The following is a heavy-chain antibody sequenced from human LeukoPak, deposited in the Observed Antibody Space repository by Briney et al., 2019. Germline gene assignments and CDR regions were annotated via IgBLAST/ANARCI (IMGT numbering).Heavy chain of an antibody. D-gene: IGHD3-10*01. J-gene: IGHJ4*02. CDR1: NYSISSGYY. V-gene: IGHV4-38-2*02. CDR2: IYHSGST. Sequence: PSETLSLTCNVSNYSISSGYYWAWIRQSPVKGLEWIGSIYHSGSTYYNPSLQSRVTISLDTSKNHFSLKLSSVTAADTAVYYCARGLLWSGEALDFWGQGTLVTVSS. CDR3: ARGLLWSGEALDF.